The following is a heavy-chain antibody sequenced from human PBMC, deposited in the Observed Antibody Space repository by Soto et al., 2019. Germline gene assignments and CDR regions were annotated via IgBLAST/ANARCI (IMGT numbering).Heavy chain of an antibody. Sequence: ASVKVSCKASGYTFTSYAMHWVRQAPGQGLEWMGWINAGNGNTKYSQKFQGRVTITRDTSASTAYMELSSLRSEDTAVYYCARGWDGSGWYDYWGQGTLVTVSS. CDR3: ARGWDGSGWYDY. CDR1: GYTFTSYA. J-gene: IGHJ4*02. D-gene: IGHD6-19*01. V-gene: IGHV1-3*01. CDR2: INAGNGNT.